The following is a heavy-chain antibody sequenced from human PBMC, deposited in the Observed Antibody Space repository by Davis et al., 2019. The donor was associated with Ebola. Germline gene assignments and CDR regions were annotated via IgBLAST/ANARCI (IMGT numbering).Heavy chain of an antibody. CDR2: INHSGST. D-gene: IGHD2-15*01. Sequence: SETLSLTCAVYGGSFSGYYWSWIRQPPGKGLEWIGEINHSGSTNYNPSLKSRVTISVDTSKNQFSLKLSSVTAADTAVYYCARHVGGFGYGSFDIWGQGTMVTASS. J-gene: IGHJ3*02. V-gene: IGHV4-34*01. CDR1: GGSFSGYY. CDR3: ARHVGGFGYGSFDI.